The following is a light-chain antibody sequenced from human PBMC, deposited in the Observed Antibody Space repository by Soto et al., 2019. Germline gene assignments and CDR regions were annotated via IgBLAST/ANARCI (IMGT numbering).Light chain of an antibody. CDR1: SSNVGAGYD. Sequence: QSVLTQPPSVSGAPGQRVTISCTGSSSNVGAGYDVHWYQQLPGTAPKLLIYGISNRPSGVPDRFSGSKSGSSASLAITGVQADDEADYYCQSYDRSLSGWVFGGGTKLTVL. V-gene: IGLV1-40*01. CDR2: GIS. J-gene: IGLJ3*02. CDR3: QSYDRSLSGWV.